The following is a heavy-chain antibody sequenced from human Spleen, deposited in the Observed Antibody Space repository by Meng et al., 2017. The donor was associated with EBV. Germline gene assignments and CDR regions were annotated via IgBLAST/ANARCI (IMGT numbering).Heavy chain of an antibody. V-gene: IGHV4-30-4*08. D-gene: IGHD5-12*01. J-gene: IGHJ4*02. CDR2: IFYSGTT. Sequence: GSGPGMVKPSPTLSPTCAVSGRSISSAADYWNWIRQPPGRGLEWIGHIFYSGTTSYNPSLESRLTISVDTSKNQFSLNLTSVTAADTAVYYCARVAIYSGYDFDSWGQGTLVTVSS. CDR3: ARVAIYSGYDFDS. CDR1: GRSISSAADY.